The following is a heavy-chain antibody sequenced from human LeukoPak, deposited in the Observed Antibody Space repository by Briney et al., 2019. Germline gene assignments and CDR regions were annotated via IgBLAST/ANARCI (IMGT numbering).Heavy chain of an antibody. Sequence: GGSLRLSCAASGFTFSSYAMSWVRQAPGKGLEWVSAISGSGGSTYYADSVKGRFTISRDNSKNTLYLQMNSLRAEDTVVYYCAKGGYSYGLYYFDYWGQGTLVTVSS. J-gene: IGHJ4*02. CDR1: GFTFSSYA. CDR2: ISGSGGST. V-gene: IGHV3-23*01. D-gene: IGHD5-18*01. CDR3: AKGGYSYGLYYFDY.